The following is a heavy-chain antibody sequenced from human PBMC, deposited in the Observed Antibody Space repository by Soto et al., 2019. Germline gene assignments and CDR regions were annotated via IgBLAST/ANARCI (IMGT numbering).Heavy chain of an antibody. CDR3: AKWDGYGDH. CDR1: GFTFSSNS. D-gene: IGHD5-12*01. V-gene: IGHV3-23*01. J-gene: IGHJ5*02. CDR2: ISIGGDKT. Sequence: EVQLLESGGDLIQPGGSLRLSCAASGFTFSSNSFTWVRQAPGKGLEYVSGISIGGDKTWHADSVKGRFTVPRDNSKNTVYLQMNSLRVDDTAVYYCAKWDGYGDHWGQGTLVTVSS.